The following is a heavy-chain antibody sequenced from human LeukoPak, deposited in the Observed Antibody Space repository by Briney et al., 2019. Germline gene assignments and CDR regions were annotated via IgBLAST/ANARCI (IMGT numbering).Heavy chain of an antibody. CDR2: ISSSSSYI. CDR1: GFTFSSYS. CDR3: AREESISNFDY. J-gene: IGHJ4*02. V-gene: IGHV3-21*01. D-gene: IGHD6-6*01. Sequence: KPGGSLRLSCAASGFTFSSYSMNWVRQAPGKRLEWVSSISSSSSYIYYADSVKGRFTISRDNAKNSLYLQMNSLRAEDTAVYYCAREESISNFDYWGQGTLVTVSS.